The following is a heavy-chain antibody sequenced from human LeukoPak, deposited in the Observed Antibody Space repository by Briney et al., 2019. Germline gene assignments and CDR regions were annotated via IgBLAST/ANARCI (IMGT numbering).Heavy chain of an antibody. D-gene: IGHD4-17*01. CDR3: ATLKDAVTTFDN. Sequence: AGGSLRLSCAASGFIFSSRWMSRVRQAPGKGLEWVASINQGGNDKRHADSVKGRFTISRDNAKNSLSLQLNSPTAEDTVMYYCATLKDAVTTFDNWGQGTLVTVSS. V-gene: IGHV3-7*01. CDR2: INQGGNDK. J-gene: IGHJ4*02. CDR1: GFIFSSRW.